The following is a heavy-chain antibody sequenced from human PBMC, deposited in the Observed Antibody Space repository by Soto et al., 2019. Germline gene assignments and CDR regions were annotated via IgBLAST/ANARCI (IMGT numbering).Heavy chain of an antibody. CDR2: ISGSGGRT. J-gene: IGHJ4*02. CDR3: SKEMIASTLADFFDY. V-gene: IGHV3-23*01. Sequence: EVQLLESGGGLIQPGGSLRLSCEASGFTFSNYGMPWVRLAPGKGLEWVSTISGSGGRTFYADPVKGRFTISRDNSKNTLYLQMNSLRAEDTAVYYCSKEMIASTLADFFDYWGQGTRVTVSS. CDR1: GFTFSNYG. D-gene: IGHD2-21*01.